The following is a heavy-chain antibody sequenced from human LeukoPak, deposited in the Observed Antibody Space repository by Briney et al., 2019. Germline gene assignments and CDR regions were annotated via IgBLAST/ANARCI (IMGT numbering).Heavy chain of an antibody. Sequence: SETLSLTCTVSGGSISSDSSYWAWIRQPPGKGLEWIAIIYYSGSTFYNPSLRSRVTISVDTPKNQFSLKLNSVTAADTAVYYCARLGGITIFGVVRGNWFDPCGQGTLVTVSS. CDR2: IYYSGST. D-gene: IGHD3-3*01. CDR3: ARLGGITIFGVVRGNWFDP. V-gene: IGHV4-39*07. CDR1: GGSISSDSSY. J-gene: IGHJ5*02.